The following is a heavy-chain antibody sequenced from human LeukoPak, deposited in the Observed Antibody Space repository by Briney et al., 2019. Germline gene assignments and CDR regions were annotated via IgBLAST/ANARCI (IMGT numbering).Heavy chain of an antibody. CDR3: ARVEDVYTSSPYFDY. J-gene: IGHJ4*02. D-gene: IGHD6-6*01. CDR1: GFTFSSYS. Sequence: GGSLRLSCAASGFTFSSYSMNWVRQAPGKGLEWVSSISSSSSYIYYADSVKGRFTITRDNARNSLYLQMNSLRAEDTAVYYCARVEDVYTSSPYFDYWGQGTLVTVSS. CDR2: ISSSSSYI. V-gene: IGHV3-21*01.